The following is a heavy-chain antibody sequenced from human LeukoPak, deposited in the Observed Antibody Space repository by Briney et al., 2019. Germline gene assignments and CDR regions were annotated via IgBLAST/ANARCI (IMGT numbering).Heavy chain of an antibody. Sequence: TLSLTCAVSGGSISSGGSSWSWIRQPPGKGLEWIGYIYHSGSTYYNPSLKSRVTISVDRSKNQFSLKLSSVTAADTAVYYCATLNYAMNAFDIWGQGTMVTVSS. CDR3: ATLNYAMNAFDI. CDR2: IYHSGST. D-gene: IGHD2-2*01. CDR1: GGSISSGGSS. V-gene: IGHV4-30-2*01. J-gene: IGHJ3*02.